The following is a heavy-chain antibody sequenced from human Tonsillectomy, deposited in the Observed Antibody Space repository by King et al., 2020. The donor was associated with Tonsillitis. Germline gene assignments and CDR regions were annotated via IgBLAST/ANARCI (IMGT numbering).Heavy chain of an antibody. CDR1: GFSFSNHD. V-gene: IGHV3-21*01. Sequence: VQLVESGGGLVKPGGSLRLSGTTSGFSFSNHDMNWVRQAPGKGLEWVSSIDSSSGYMYYADSVKGRFTISRDSAKNSLYLQMNSLRAEDTAVYYCAKDKGAGYYDTSRGTFDSWGQGTVVTVSS. CDR2: IDSSSGYM. J-gene: IGHJ3*02. CDR3: AKDKGAGYYDTSRGTFDS. D-gene: IGHD3-22*01.